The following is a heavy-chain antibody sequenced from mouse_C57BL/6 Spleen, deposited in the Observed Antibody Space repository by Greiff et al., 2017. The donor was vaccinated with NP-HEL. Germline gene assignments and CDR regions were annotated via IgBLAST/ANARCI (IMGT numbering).Heavy chain of an antibody. J-gene: IGHJ1*03. V-gene: IGHV1-50*01. CDR1: GYTFTSYW. D-gene: IGHD1-1*01. CDR2: IDPSDGYT. CDR3: ARKSGSSTYWYFEV. Sequence: QVQLQQPGAELVKPGASVKLSCKASGYTFTSYWMQWVKQRPGQGLEWIGEIDPSDGYTNYNQKFKGKATLTVDTSSSTAYMQLSSLTSEDSAVYDGARKSGSSTYWYFEVWGTGTTVTVSS.